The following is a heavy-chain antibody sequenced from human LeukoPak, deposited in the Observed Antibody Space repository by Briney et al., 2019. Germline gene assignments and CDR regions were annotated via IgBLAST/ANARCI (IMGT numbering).Heavy chain of an antibody. CDR1: GYTFTGYY. Sequence: ASVRLSCTPSGYTFTGYYLHWVRQAPGQGLECRGYINPNSGYTDYAQNFQGRVTMTRDTSISTAYMALSRLRSDDMAVYYCARDWGLAVTATSYFANWGQGTLVTVSS. V-gene: IGHV1-2*02. J-gene: IGHJ4*02. CDR2: INPNSGYT. D-gene: IGHD2-21*02. CDR3: ARDWGLAVTATSYFAN.